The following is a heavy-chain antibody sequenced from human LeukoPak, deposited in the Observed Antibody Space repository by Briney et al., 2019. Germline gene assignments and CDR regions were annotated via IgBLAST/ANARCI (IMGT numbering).Heavy chain of an antibody. CDR1: GLTFSTYW. V-gene: IGHV3-7*01. CDR3: ATHSYDIEY. D-gene: IGHD5-18*01. Sequence: GGSLRLSCAVSGLTFSTYWMGWARQAPGKGLEWVGTIKPDGSETYYVDSVKGRFTISRDNAKNSLDLQLNSLRVEDTAVYYCATHSYDIEYWGHGTLVTVSS. CDR2: IKPDGSET. J-gene: IGHJ4*01.